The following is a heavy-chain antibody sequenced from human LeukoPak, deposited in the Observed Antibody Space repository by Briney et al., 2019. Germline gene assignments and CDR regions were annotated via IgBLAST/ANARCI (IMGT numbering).Heavy chain of an antibody. J-gene: IGHJ4*02. Sequence: ASVKVSCKASGYTFTGYYMHWMRQAPGQGLEWMGRINPNSGGTNYAQKFQGRVTMTRDTSISTAYMELSRLRSDDTAVYYCARDVVSSSWYGYWGQGTLVTVSS. CDR2: INPNSGGT. CDR3: ARDVVSSSWYGY. V-gene: IGHV1-2*06. CDR1: GYTFTGYY. D-gene: IGHD6-13*01.